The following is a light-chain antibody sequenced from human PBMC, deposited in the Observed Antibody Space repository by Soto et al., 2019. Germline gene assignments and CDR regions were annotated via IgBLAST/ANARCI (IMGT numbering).Light chain of an antibody. CDR2: DAS. CDR3: QHYSVYWT. J-gene: IGKJ1*01. CDR1: QSVSTR. V-gene: IGKV1-5*02. Sequence: DIQMTQSPSSLSASVGERVTIICRARQSVSTRFCLYHQKPGKAPKVLIYDASSWAGGVPSRFTGSGSGTEFTLTINSLQPDDFATYYCQHYSVYWTFGQGTKVDIK.